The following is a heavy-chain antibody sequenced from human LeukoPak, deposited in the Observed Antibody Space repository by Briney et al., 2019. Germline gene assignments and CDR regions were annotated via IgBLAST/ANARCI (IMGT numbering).Heavy chain of an antibody. J-gene: IGHJ5*02. CDR2: IYYSGGT. CDR3: ARGSHVPAAIGWFDP. V-gene: IGHV4-59*01. CDR1: GGSINYYY. D-gene: IGHD2-2*01. Sequence: SETLSLTCTVSGGSINYYYWMWIRQPAGKGLEWIGYIYYSGGTHYNPSLKSRVTMLVDTSKNQFSLKLTAVTAADTAVYYCARGSHVPAAIGWFDPWGQGTLVTVSS.